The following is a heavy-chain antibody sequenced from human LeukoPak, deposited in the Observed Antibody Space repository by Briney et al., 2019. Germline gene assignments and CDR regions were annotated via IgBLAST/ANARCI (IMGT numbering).Heavy chain of an antibody. V-gene: IGHV4-39*01. CDR3: ARRGIWDLQIGNWFDP. J-gene: IGHJ5*02. Sequence: SETLSLTCAVSGGSFSGYCWNWIRQPPGKGLEWVGSIYSSGNSYYNPSLKSRATISPDTSKNQYSLRLTSVTAADTAVYYCARRGIWDLQIGNWFDPWGQGILVTVSS. D-gene: IGHD3-16*01. CDR1: GGSFSGYC. CDR2: IYSSGNS.